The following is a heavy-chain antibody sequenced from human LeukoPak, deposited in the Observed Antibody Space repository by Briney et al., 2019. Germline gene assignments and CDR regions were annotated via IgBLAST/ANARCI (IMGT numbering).Heavy chain of an antibody. Sequence: GGSLRLSCAASGFTFSSYSMNWVRQAPGKGLEWVSSISSSSSYIYYADSVKGRFTISRDDAKNSLYLQMNSLRAEDTAVYYCARRIAAAGGSDYWGQGTLVTVSS. D-gene: IGHD6-13*01. CDR3: ARRIAAAGGSDY. J-gene: IGHJ4*02. V-gene: IGHV3-21*01. CDR2: ISSSSSYI. CDR1: GFTFSSYS.